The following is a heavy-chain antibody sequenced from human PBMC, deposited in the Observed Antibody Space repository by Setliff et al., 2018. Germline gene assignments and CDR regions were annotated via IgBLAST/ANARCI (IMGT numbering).Heavy chain of an antibody. V-gene: IGHV1-2*02. Sequence: ASVKVSCKASGGTFSSYAISWVRQAPGQGLEWMGWINPNSGGTNYAQKFQGRVTMTRDTSISTAYMELSRLRSDDTAVYYCARKDSSSSGVWFDPWGQGTLVTVSS. J-gene: IGHJ5*02. CDR1: GGTFSSYA. CDR3: ARKDSSSSGVWFDP. D-gene: IGHD6-6*01. CDR2: INPNSGGT.